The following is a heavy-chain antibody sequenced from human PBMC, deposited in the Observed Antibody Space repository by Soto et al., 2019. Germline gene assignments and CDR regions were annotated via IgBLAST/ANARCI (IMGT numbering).Heavy chain of an antibody. CDR2: IYYSGST. CDR3: ARDLGEKQSFRVWFDP. V-gene: IGHV4-30-4*01. D-gene: IGHD3-16*01. CDR1: GGSISSGDYY. Sequence: SETLSLTCTVSGGSISSGDYYWSWIRQPPGKGLEWIGYIYYSGSTYYNPSLKSRVTISVDTSKNQFSLKLSSVTAADTAVYYCARDLGEKQSFRVWFDPWGQGPLVTVSS. J-gene: IGHJ5*02.